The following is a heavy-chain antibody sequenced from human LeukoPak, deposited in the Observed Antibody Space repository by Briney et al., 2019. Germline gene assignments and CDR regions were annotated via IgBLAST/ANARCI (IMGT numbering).Heavy chain of an antibody. D-gene: IGHD2/OR15-2a*01. CDR3: AKVGTVYFPLDF. CDR1: GFTFTSSA. Sequence: GGSLRLSCAASGFTFTSSAMSWVRQAPGKGLEWVSAISGRSGTTYYADSVKGRFTISRDNSKNTLYLQMNSLRAGDTAVYYCAKVGTVYFPLDFWGQGTLVTVSS. CDR2: ISGRSGTT. V-gene: IGHV3-23*01. J-gene: IGHJ4*02.